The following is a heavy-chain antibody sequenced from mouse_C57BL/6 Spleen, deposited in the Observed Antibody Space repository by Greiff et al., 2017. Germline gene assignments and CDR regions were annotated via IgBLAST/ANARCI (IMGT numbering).Heavy chain of an antibody. D-gene: IGHD1-1*01. J-gene: IGHJ2*01. V-gene: IGHV1-50*01. Sequence: QVQLQQPGAELVKPGASVKLSCKASGYTFTSYWMQWVKQRPGQGLEWIGEIDPSDSYTNYNQKFKGKATLTVDTSSSTAYMQLSSLTSEDSAVYYCARSNYYGSSYEDYWGQGTTRTVSS. CDR3: ARSNYYGSSYEDY. CDR1: GYTFTSYW. CDR2: IDPSDSYT.